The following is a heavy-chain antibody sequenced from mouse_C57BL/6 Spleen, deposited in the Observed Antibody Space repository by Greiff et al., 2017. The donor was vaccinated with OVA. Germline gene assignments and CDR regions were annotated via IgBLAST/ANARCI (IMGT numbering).Heavy chain of an antibody. Sequence: EVNLVESGGGLVQPGGSLKLSCAASGFTFSDYYMYWVRQTPEKRLEWVAYISNGGGSTYYPDTVKGRFTISRDNAKNTLYLQMSRLKSEDTAMYYCARRGGSSPYFDYWGQGTTLTVSS. V-gene: IGHV5-12*01. CDR3: ARRGGSSPYFDY. CDR1: GFTFSDYY. J-gene: IGHJ2*01. D-gene: IGHD1-1*01. CDR2: ISNGGGST.